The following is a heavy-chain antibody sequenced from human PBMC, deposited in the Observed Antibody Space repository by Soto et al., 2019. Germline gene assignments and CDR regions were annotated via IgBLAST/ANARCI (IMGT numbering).Heavy chain of an antibody. V-gene: IGHV1-46*01. CDR3: ATNSGSYGVFY. J-gene: IGHJ4*02. D-gene: IGHD1-26*01. CDR2: INPSGGST. CDR1: GYTFTSYG. Sequence: QVQLVQSGAEVKKPGASVKVSCKASGYTFTSYGISWVRQAPGQGLEWMGIINPSGGSTSYAQKFQGRVTMTRDTSTSTVYMELSSLRSEDTAVYYCATNSGSYGVFYWGQGTLVTVSS.